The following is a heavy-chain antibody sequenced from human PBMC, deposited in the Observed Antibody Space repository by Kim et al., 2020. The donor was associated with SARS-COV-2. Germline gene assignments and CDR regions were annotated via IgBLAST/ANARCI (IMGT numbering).Heavy chain of an antibody. Sequence: GGSLRLSCAASGFTFSSYWMSWVRHAPGKGLEWVANIKQDGSEKYYVDSVKGRFTISRDNAKNSLYLQMNSLRAEDTAVYYCARDYNGYGGSYYPSFDYWGQGTLVTVSS. V-gene: IGHV3-7*03. CDR3: ARDYNGYGGSYYPSFDY. CDR1: GFTFSSYW. D-gene: IGHD1-26*01. CDR2: IKQDGSEK. J-gene: IGHJ4*02.